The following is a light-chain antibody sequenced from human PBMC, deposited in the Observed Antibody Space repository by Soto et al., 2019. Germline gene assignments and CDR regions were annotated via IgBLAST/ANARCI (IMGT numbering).Light chain of an antibody. CDR3: QQRSDWPWT. CDR1: QSVSSN. Sequence: EIVMTQSPATLSVSPGERATLSCRASQSVSSNLVWYQQKPGQAPRLLIYGGSSRATGIPVRFSGSGSETDFTLTITRLEPEDFAVYYCQQRSDWPWTFGQGTKVDIK. CDR2: GGS. V-gene: IGKV3D-20*02. J-gene: IGKJ1*01.